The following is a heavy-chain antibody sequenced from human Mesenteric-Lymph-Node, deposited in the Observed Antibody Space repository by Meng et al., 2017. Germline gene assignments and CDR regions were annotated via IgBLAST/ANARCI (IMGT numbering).Heavy chain of an antibody. J-gene: IGHJ1*01. CDR1: GFTFSGSW. D-gene: IGHD2-15*01. Sequence: GESLKISCTASGFTFSGSWMSWVRQAPGKGLEWVANIKQDESERYYVDSVKGRFTISRDNAKNSLYLQMNSLRAEDTAVYYCAKDGLVARAKAEYFQHWGQGTLVTVSS. V-gene: IGHV3-7*03. CDR2: IKQDESER. CDR3: AKDGLVARAKAEYFQH.